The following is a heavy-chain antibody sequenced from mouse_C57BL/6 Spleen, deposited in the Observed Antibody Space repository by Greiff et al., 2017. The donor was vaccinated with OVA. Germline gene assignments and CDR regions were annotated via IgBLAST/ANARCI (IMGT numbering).Heavy chain of an antibody. Sequence: QVQLQQPGAELVRPGSSVKLSCKASGYTFTSYWMEWVKQRPGQGLEWIGNIYPSDSETHYNQKFKDKATLTVDKSSSTAYMQLSSLTSEDSAVYYCARNYEGFAYWGQGTLVTVSA. CDR3: ARNYEGFAY. J-gene: IGHJ3*01. D-gene: IGHD2-4*01. CDR1: GYTFTSYW. CDR2: IYPSDSET. V-gene: IGHV1-61*01.